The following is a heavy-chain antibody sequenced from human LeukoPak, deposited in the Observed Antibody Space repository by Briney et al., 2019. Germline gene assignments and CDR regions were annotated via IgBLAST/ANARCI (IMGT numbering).Heavy chain of an antibody. D-gene: IGHD3-16*01. CDR2: INYSGTT. CDR1: GGSISSDNYY. J-gene: IGHJ6*02. Sequence: SETLSLTCTVSGGSISSDNYYWGWIRQSPGRGLEWIGNINYSGTTYYNPSLKSRVTISVDTSKNQFSLKVNSVTAADSAVYYCARHASYYFGMDVWGHGTTVTVSS. V-gene: IGHV4-39*01. CDR3: ARHASYYFGMDV.